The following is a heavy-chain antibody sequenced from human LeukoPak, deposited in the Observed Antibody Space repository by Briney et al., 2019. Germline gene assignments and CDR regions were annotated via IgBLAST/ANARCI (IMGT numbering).Heavy chain of an antibody. CDR1: GLTFSIHW. Sequence: GGSLRLSCAASGLTFSIHWMNWVRQAPGKGLECVANINQDGSDKYYVDSVKGRFTISRDNAKNSLFLQMSSLRGEDTALYYCATEHWGPNSWGQGTLVTVSS. J-gene: IGHJ4*02. V-gene: IGHV3-7*01. D-gene: IGHD3-16*01. CDR2: INQDGSDK. CDR3: ATEHWGPNS.